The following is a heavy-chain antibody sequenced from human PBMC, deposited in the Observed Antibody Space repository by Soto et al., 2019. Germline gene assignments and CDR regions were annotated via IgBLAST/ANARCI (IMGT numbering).Heavy chain of an antibody. Sequence: GGSLRLSCAASGFTFSSYAMHWVRQAPGKGLEWVAVISYDGSNKYYADSVKGRFTISRDNSKNTLYLQMNSLRAEDTAVYYCARDRFDSSGYYNPTGYYYGMDVWGQGTTVTVS. V-gene: IGHV3-30-3*01. CDR3: ARDRFDSSGYYNPTGYYYGMDV. CDR1: GFTFSSYA. CDR2: ISYDGSNK. D-gene: IGHD3-22*01. J-gene: IGHJ6*02.